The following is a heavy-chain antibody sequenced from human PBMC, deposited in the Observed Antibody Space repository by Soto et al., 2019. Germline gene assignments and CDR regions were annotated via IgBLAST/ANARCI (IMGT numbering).Heavy chain of an antibody. CDR1: GYNFDCYW. V-gene: IGHV5-51*01. CDR3: ARGGVSTRTFDY. CDR2: IYPSDSDT. D-gene: IGHD3-3*01. Sequence: PGESLKISCKGSGYNFDCYWIAWVRPMPGKGLELMGIIYPSDSDTRYRPSFQGQVTISADKSMRSAYLQWSSLRASDTAMYYCARGGVSTRTFDYWGQGTPVTVSS. J-gene: IGHJ4*02.